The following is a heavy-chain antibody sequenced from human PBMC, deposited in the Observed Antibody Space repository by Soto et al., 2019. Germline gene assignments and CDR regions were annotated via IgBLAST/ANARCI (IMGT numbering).Heavy chain of an antibody. D-gene: IGHD3-10*01. CDR3: ARSPPHYGSGSYYINYYYYGMDV. Sequence: QVQLVQSGAEVKKPGASVKVSCKASGYTFTSYGISWVRQAPGQGLEWMGWISAYNGNTNYAQKLQGRVTMTTDTSASTAYMELRSLRSDDTAVYYCARSPPHYGSGSYYINYYYYGMDVWGQGTTVTVSS. CDR2: ISAYNGNT. J-gene: IGHJ6*02. CDR1: GYTFTSYG. V-gene: IGHV1-18*01.